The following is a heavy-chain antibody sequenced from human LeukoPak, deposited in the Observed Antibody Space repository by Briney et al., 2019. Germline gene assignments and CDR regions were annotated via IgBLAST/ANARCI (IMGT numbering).Heavy chain of an antibody. Sequence: PGGSLRLSCATSGFAFSSYWMSLVRQAPGKGLEWVANIKQGGSDKYYVDSVKGRFTISRDNSKNTLYLQMNSLRAEDTAVYYCANWGNYRDTWVDYWGQGTLVTVSS. D-gene: IGHD3-16*02. CDR1: GFAFSSYW. CDR3: ANWGNYRDTWVDY. V-gene: IGHV3-7*05. J-gene: IGHJ4*02. CDR2: IKQGGSDK.